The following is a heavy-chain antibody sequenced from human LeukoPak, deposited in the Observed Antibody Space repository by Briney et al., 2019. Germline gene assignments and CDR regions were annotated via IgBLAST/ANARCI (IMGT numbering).Heavy chain of an antibody. CDR3: ARRAFWSGYNRLDY. Sequence: PSETLSLTCAVYGGSFCGYYWSWLRQPPGKGLEWIGEINHSGSTNYNPSLKSRVTISVDTSKNQFSLKLSSVTAADTAVYYCARRAFWSGYNRLDYWGQGTLVTVSS. J-gene: IGHJ4*02. V-gene: IGHV4-34*01. CDR2: INHSGST. CDR1: GGSFCGYY. D-gene: IGHD3-3*01.